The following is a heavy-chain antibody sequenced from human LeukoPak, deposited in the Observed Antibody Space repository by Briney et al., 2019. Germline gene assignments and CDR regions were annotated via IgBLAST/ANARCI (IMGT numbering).Heavy chain of an antibody. CDR3: VRQAVSGDSGIAY. CDR1: GFTFSTYE. V-gene: IGHV3-48*03. J-gene: IGHJ4*02. D-gene: IGHD4-17*01. CDR2: ISSTGSNI. Sequence: GGSLRLSCAASGFTFSTYEMNWVRQAPGKGLEWVSYISSTGSNIYYADSVKGRFTISRDNAKSMVYLQMDGLRAEDTAVFSCVRQAVSGDSGIAYWGRGVLVTVSS.